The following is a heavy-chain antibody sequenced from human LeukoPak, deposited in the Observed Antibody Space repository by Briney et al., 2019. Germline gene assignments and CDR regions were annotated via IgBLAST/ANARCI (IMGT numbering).Heavy chain of an antibody. CDR2: ISSSGSTI. Sequence: GGSLRLSCAASGFTFSDYYMSWIRQAPGKGLEWVSYISSSGSTIYYADSVRGRFTISRDNAKNSLYLQMNSLRAEDTAVYYCARGAGIAKYQQINIGVFDISGQGTMVTVSS. D-gene: IGHD2-2*01. CDR3: ARGAGIAKYQQINIGVFDI. V-gene: IGHV3-11*01. CDR1: GFTFSDYY. J-gene: IGHJ3*02.